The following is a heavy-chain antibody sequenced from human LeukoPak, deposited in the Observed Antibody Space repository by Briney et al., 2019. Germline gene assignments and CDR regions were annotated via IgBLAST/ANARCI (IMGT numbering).Heavy chain of an antibody. CDR3: AREVDIVGSPYYFDY. CDR2: ISSSSSTI. D-gene: IGHD5-12*01. Sequence: PGGSLRLSCAASGFTFSSYGMNWVRQAPGKGLEWVSYISSSSSTIYYADSVKGRFTISRDNAKNSLYLQMNSLRAEDTAVYYCAREVDIVGSPYYFDYWGQGTLVTVSS. CDR1: GFTFSSYG. J-gene: IGHJ4*02. V-gene: IGHV3-48*01.